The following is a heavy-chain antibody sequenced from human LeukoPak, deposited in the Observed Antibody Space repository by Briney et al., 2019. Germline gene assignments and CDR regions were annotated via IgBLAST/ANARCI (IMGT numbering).Heavy chain of an antibody. J-gene: IGHJ4*02. CDR1: GFTLSDYY. CDR2: ISITGTST. V-gene: IGHV3-23*01. CDR3: AKATMLRGVISLWDS. D-gene: IGHD3-10*01. Sequence: PGGSLRLSCAASGFTLSDYYMSWIRQAPGKGLEWVSAISITGTSTYYADSVKGRFTISRDNSKNTLYLQMNSLRAEDTAVYYCAKATMLRGVISLWDSWGQGTLVTVSS.